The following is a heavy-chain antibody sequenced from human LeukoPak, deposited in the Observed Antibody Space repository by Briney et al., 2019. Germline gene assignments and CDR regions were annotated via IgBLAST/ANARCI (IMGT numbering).Heavy chain of an antibody. D-gene: IGHD3-22*01. Sequence: SETLSLTCTVSGGSISSYYWSWIRQPPGKGLEWIGHIYYSGSTNYNPSLKSRVTISVDTSKNQFSLKLSSVTAADTAVYYCARFCNYYDSSGYYYGFDPWGQGTLVTVSS. J-gene: IGHJ5*02. CDR3: ARFCNYYDSSGYYYGFDP. V-gene: IGHV4-59*01. CDR1: GGSISSYY. CDR2: IYYSGST.